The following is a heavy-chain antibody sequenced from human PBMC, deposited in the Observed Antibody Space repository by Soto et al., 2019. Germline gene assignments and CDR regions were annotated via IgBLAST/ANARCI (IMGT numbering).Heavy chain of an antibody. J-gene: IGHJ5*02. CDR2: MNPNTGNT. D-gene: IGHD1-20*01. CDR3: ARGRAITGTMPS. V-gene: IGHV1-8*01. CDR1: GYTFTSYD. Sequence: QVQLVQSGAEVKKPGASVKVSCKASGYTFTSYDINWVRQATGQGLEWMGWMNPNTGNTGYAQKFQGRVTMTRNTSMSTAYVELSSLRSEDTPVYYCARGRAITGTMPSWGQGTLVTVSS.